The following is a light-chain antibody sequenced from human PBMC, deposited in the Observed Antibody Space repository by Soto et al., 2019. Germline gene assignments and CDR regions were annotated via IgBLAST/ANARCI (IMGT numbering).Light chain of an antibody. J-gene: IGKJ2*01. CDR2: AAS. V-gene: IGKV1-39*01. CDR1: QRISSY. Sequence: DIQMTQSPSSLSASVGDRVTITCRASQRISSYLNWYQQKPGKAPKLLIYAASSLQSGVPSRFSGSGSGTDFTLTISSLQPEDVATYYCQQSYSTPPYTFCQGTKLEIK. CDR3: QQSYSTPPYT.